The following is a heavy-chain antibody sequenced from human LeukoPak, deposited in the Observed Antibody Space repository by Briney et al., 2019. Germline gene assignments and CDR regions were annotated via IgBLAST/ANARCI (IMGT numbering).Heavy chain of an antibody. J-gene: IGHJ6*02. CDR2: MNPNSGNT. Sequence: EASVKVSCKASGYTFTGYYMHWVRQATGQGLEWMGWMNPNSGNTGYAQKFQGRVTMTRNTSISTAYMELGSLRSEDTAVYYCARSGIQLWLHYYYYGMDVWGQGTTVTVSS. D-gene: IGHD5-18*01. V-gene: IGHV1-8*02. CDR1: GYTFTGYY. CDR3: ARSGIQLWLHYYYYGMDV.